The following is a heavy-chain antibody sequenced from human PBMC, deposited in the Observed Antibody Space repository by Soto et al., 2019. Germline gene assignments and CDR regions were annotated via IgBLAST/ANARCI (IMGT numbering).Heavy chain of an antibody. Sequence: EVPLLESGGGLVQPGGSLRLSCAASGFTFSSYAMSWVRQAPGKGLEWVSAISGSGGSTYYADPVKGRFTISRDNSKNTLYLQMNSLRAEDTAVYYCAKDSRMAQPIDYFDYWGQGTLVTVSS. J-gene: IGHJ4*02. V-gene: IGHV3-23*01. CDR2: ISGSGGST. D-gene: IGHD2-8*01. CDR3: AKDSRMAQPIDYFDY. CDR1: GFTFSSYA.